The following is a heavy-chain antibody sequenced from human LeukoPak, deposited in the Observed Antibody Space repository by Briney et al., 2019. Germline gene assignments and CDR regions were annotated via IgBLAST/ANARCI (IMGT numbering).Heavy chain of an antibody. CDR2: IRYDGSNK. J-gene: IGHJ4*02. Sequence: GGSLRLSCAASGFTFSSYGMHWVRQAPGKGLEWVAFIRYDGSNKYYADSVKGRFTISRDNSKNTLYLQMNSLRAEDTAVYYCAKDRYSGSYGYLDYWGQGTLVTVSS. D-gene: IGHD1-26*01. CDR1: GFTFSSYG. CDR3: AKDRYSGSYGYLDY. V-gene: IGHV3-30*02.